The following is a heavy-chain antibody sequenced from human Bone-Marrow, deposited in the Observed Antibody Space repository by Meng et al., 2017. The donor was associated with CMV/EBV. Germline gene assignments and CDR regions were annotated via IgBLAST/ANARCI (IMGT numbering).Heavy chain of an antibody. CDR1: GGSISSGGYY. CDR3: ARDRSSYGGNSKVRWFDP. V-gene: IGHV4-31*03. Sequence: SETLSLTCTVSGGSISSGGYYWSWIRQHPGKGLEWIGYIYYSGSTYYNPSLKSRVTISVDTSKNQFSLKLSSVTAADTAVYYCARDRSSYGGNSKVRWFDPWGQGTLVTVSS. D-gene: IGHD4-23*01. J-gene: IGHJ5*02. CDR2: IYYSGST.